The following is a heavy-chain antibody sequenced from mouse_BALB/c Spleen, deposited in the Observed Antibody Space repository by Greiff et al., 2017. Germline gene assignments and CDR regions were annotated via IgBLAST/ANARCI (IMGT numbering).Heavy chain of an antibody. V-gene: IGHV5-6-2*01. Sequence: EVKVVESGGGLVKLGGSLKLSCAASGFTFSSYYMSWVRQTPEKRLELVAAINSNGGSTYYPDTVKGRFTISRDNAKNTLYLQMSSLKSEDTALYYCARQRYEAFDYWGQGTTLTVSS. CDR2: INSNGGST. D-gene: IGHD2-14*01. J-gene: IGHJ2*01. CDR1: GFTFSSYY. CDR3: ARQRYEAFDY.